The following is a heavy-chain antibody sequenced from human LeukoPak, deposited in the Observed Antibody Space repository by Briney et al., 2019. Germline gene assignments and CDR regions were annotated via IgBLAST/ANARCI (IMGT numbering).Heavy chain of an antibody. Sequence: SETLSLTCTVSGGSISSYYWSWIRQPPGKGLEWIGYIYYSGSTNYNPSLKSRVTISVDTSKNQFSLKLSSVTAADTAVYYCARVAYYYYMDVWGKGTTVTVS. V-gene: IGHV4-59*01. CDR1: GGSISSYY. CDR2: IYYSGST. CDR3: ARVAYYYYMDV. J-gene: IGHJ6*03.